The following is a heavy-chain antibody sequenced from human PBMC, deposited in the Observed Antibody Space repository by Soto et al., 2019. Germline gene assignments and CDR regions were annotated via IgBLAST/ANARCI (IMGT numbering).Heavy chain of an antibody. V-gene: IGHV1-18*01. CDR2: ISAYNGNT. CDR1: GYTFTSYG. CDR3: PRDLMCGGSCYGLLGAVDY. D-gene: IGHD2-15*01. J-gene: IGHJ4*02. Sequence: QVQLVQSGAEVKKPGASVKVSCKASGYTFTSYGISWVRQAPGQGLEWMGWISAYNGNTNYAQKLQGRVTMTTDTSTSTAYMELRSLRSDDTAVYYCPRDLMCGGSCYGLLGAVDYWGQGTLVTVSS.